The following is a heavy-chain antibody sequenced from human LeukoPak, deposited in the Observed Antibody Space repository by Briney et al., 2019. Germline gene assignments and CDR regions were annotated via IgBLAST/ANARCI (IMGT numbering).Heavy chain of an antibody. Sequence: SETLSLTCTVSGGSISRYWWGWIRQPAGKELEWIGHIYSSGFTNYNPSLKSRVTMSVDTSKNQFSLNLSSVTAADTAVYYCARGGSSGRTGDYWGQGTLVTVTS. V-gene: IGHV4-4*07. CDR2: IYSSGFT. CDR1: GGSISRYW. D-gene: IGHD1-1*01. J-gene: IGHJ4*02. CDR3: ARGGSSGRTGDY.